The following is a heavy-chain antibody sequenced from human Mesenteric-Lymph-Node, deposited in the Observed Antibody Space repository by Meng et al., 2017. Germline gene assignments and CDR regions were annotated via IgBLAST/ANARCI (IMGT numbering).Heavy chain of an antibody. Sequence: GSLRLSCSVSGASISSSTYYWGWIRQPPGKGLEWIGNIYYSGSTYYNPSFKSRVTISVDTSKNQFSLELSSVTAADTAVYYCARDNSSGYYYDAFTVWGQGTLVTVSS. J-gene: IGHJ3*01. CDR3: ARDNSSGYYYDAFTV. V-gene: IGHV4-39*07. CDR1: GASISSSTYY. CDR2: IYYSGST. D-gene: IGHD3-22*01.